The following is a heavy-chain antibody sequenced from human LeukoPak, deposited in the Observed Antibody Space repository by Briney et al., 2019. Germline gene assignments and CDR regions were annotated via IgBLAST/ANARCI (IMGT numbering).Heavy chain of an antibody. D-gene: IGHD3-22*01. CDR1: GGSISSYY. Sequence: SETLSLTCTVSGGSISSYYWSWVRQPAGKGLEWIGRIYTSGSTNYNPSLKSRVTMSVDTSKNQFSLKLSSVTAADTAVYYCARDLSYDSSGWGGSAFDTWGQGTMVTVSS. V-gene: IGHV4-4*07. CDR3: ARDLSYDSSGWGGSAFDT. J-gene: IGHJ3*02. CDR2: IYTSGST.